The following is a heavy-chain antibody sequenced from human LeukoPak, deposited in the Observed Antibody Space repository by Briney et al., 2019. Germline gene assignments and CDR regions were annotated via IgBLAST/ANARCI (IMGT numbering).Heavy chain of an antibody. D-gene: IGHD1-26*01. J-gene: IGHJ4*02. Sequence: GGSLRLSCAASGFTFSSYGMHWVRQAPGKGLEWVAVIWYDGSNKYYADSVKGRFTISRDNSKNTLYLQMNSLRAEDTAVYYCAKDMGRYYFDYWGQGTPVTVSS. CDR1: GFTFSSYG. CDR3: AKDMGRYYFDY. CDR2: IWYDGSNK. V-gene: IGHV3-33*06.